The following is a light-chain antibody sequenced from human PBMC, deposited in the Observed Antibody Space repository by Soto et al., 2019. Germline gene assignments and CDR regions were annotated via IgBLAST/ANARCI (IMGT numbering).Light chain of an antibody. Sequence: DIQMTQSPSSLSASVGDRVTITCRASQGISIYLAWYQQKPGKVPELLIYAASTLQSGVPSRFSGSGSGTEFSLTISGLQPEDVATYYCHKYNHASTFGGGTKVEIK. CDR2: AAS. V-gene: IGKV1-27*01. J-gene: IGKJ4*01. CDR1: QGISIY. CDR3: HKYNHAST.